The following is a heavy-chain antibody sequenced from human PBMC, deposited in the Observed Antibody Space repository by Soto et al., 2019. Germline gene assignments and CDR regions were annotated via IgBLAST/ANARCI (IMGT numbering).Heavy chain of an antibody. CDR2: INAGNGNT. V-gene: IGHV1-3*01. D-gene: IGHD1-26*01. CDR3: ARDGTPRDFDY. CDR1: GFTFTSYA. Sequence: PGGSLRLSCAASGFTFTSYAMHWVRQAPGQRLEWMGWINAGNGNTKYSQKFQGRVTITRDTSASTAYMELSSLRSEDTAVYYCARDGTPRDFDYWGQGTLVTVSS. J-gene: IGHJ4*02.